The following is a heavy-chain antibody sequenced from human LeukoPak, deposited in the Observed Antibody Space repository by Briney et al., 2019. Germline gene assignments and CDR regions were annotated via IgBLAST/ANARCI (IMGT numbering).Heavy chain of an antibody. J-gene: IGHJ4*02. CDR2: ISSNSSYI. CDR3: ARASEWLVPY. CDR1: GFTFSDYY. D-gene: IGHD6-19*01. Sequence: GGSLRLSCAASGFTFSDYYMSWIRQAPGEGLEWVSYISSNSSYINYADSVNGRFTISRDNAKNSLFLQMNSQRAEDTAVYYGARASEWLVPYWGQGNLATVSS. V-gene: IGHV3-11*05.